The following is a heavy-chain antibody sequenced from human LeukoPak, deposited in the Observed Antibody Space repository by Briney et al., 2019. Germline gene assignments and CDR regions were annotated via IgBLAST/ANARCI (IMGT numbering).Heavy chain of an antibody. CDR2: ITAGNGNT. D-gene: IGHD5-18*01. CDR1: GYNFRNYG. V-gene: IGHV1-18*01. CDR3: ARDSARGYGYGYNAFDI. Sequence: GASVKVSCKASGYNFRNYGIGWVRQAPRQGLEWMGWITAGNGNTNYAQKVQGRVTMTTDTSTSTAYMELRSLRSDDTAVYFCARDSARGYGYGYNAFDIWGQGTMVTVSS. J-gene: IGHJ3*02.